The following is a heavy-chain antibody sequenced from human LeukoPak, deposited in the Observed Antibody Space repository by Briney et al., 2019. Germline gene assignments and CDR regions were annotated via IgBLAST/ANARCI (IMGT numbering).Heavy chain of an antibody. CDR3: ARDQWLDY. Sequence: PAGPLRLSCAASGFTFSGYIMNWVRQAPGKGLEWVSFIGSSGNTIYYADSVKGRFTVSRDNAKNSLYLQMNSLRAEDTAVYYCARDQWLDYWGQGALVT. V-gene: IGHV3-48*01. D-gene: IGHD6-19*01. CDR2: IGSSGNTI. J-gene: IGHJ4*02. CDR1: GFTFSGYI.